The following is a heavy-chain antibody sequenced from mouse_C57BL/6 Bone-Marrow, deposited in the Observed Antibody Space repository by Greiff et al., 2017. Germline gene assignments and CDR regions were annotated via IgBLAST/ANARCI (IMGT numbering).Heavy chain of an antibody. CDR3: ARCSITTVVADYYAMDY. CDR2: IHPNSGST. D-gene: IGHD1-1*01. Sequence: QVQLQQPGAELVKPGASVKLSCKASGYTFTSYWMHWVKQRPGQGLEWIGMIHPNSGSTNYNEKFQSKATLTVDKSSSTAYMQLSSLTSEDSAVYYCARCSITTVVADYYAMDYWGQGTSVTVSS. CDR1: GYTFTSYW. J-gene: IGHJ4*01. V-gene: IGHV1-64*01.